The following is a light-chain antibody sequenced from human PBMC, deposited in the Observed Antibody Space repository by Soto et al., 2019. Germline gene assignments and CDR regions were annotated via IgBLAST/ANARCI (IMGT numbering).Light chain of an antibody. CDR2: KVS. V-gene: IGKV2-30*01. Sequence: DAVMTQSPLSLPVTLGQPASISCRSSQSLVGSNGNTFLNWFQQRPGQSPRRLIYKVSNRDSGVPDRFSGSGSCTDFTLKISRVEAEDVAVYYCMQGTHWPFTFGQGTKLEIK. CDR3: MQGTHWPFT. J-gene: IGKJ2*01. CDR1: QSLVGSNGNTF.